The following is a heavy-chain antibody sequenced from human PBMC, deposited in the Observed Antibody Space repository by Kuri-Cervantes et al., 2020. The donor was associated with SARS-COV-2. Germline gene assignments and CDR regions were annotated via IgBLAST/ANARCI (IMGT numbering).Heavy chain of an antibody. V-gene: IGHV3-7*01. J-gene: IGHJ3*02. CDR3: AKDRYQLLPPDAFDI. Sequence: GESLKISCAASGFTFSSYWMSWVRQAPGKGLEWAANIKQDGSEKYYVDSVKGRFTISRDNDKNSLYLQMNSLRAEDTAVYYCAKDRYQLLPPDAFDIWGQGTMVTDSS. CDR1: GFTFSSYW. CDR2: IKQDGSEK. D-gene: IGHD2-2*01.